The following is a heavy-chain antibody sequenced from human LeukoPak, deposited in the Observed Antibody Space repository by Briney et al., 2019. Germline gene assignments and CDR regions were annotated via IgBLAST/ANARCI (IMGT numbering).Heavy chain of an antibody. CDR1: GFTFSTYA. J-gene: IGHJ4*02. Sequence: GGSLRLSCAAYGFTFSTYAMHWVRQAPAKGLDWVAVISHDGRDKYYADSVKGRFTISRDNSKNTLDLQMNSLRVDDTAVYYCARGAWTATLPINDWGQGTLVTVSS. V-gene: IGHV3-30*04. CDR2: ISHDGRDK. D-gene: IGHD2-21*02. CDR3: ARGAWTATLPIND.